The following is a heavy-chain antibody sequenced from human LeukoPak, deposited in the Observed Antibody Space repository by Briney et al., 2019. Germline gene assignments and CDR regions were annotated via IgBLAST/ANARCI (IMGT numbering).Heavy chain of an antibody. J-gene: IGHJ4*02. D-gene: IGHD3-22*01. Sequence: GGSLRLSCAASGFTFSSYAMSWVRRAPGKGLEWVSAISGSGSSTYYADSVKGRFTISRDKSKNTLYLQMNSLRAEDTAVYYCAKGSTYAYDSSGYFDYWGQGTLVTVSS. CDR2: ISGSGSST. V-gene: IGHV3-23*01. CDR1: GFTFSSYA. CDR3: AKGSTYAYDSSGYFDY.